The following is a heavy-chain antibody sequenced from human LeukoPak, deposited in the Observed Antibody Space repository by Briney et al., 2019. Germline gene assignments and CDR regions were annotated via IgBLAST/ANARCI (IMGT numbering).Heavy chain of an antibody. J-gene: IGHJ4*02. CDR2: IYRSGST. D-gene: IGHD2-21*02. Sequence: TLSLTCTVSGGSISSGGYYWSWIRPPGGQGMTGIGRIYRSGSTEYNPFLKSRGTISLETAKNQFSLNLSSVTAADTAVYFCARDQQLAYWGGDCYPANRGQGPLNTVSA. V-gene: IGHV4-61*02. CDR1: GGSISSGGYY. CDR3: ARDQQLAYWGGDCYPAN.